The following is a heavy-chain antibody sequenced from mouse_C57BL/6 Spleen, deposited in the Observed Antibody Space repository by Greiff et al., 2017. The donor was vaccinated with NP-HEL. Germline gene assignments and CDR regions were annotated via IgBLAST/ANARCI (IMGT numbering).Heavy chain of an antibody. CDR2: ISSGSSTI. CDR1: GFTFSDYG. D-gene: IGHD1-1*01. V-gene: IGHV5-17*01. CDR3: ARRRGSSHWYFDV. Sequence: VQLVESGGGLVKPGGSLKLSCAASGFTFSDYGMHWVRQAPEKGLEWVAYISSGSSTIYYADTVKGRFTISRDNAKNTLFLQMTSLSSEDTAMYYCARRRGSSHWYFDVWGTGTTVTVSS. J-gene: IGHJ1*03.